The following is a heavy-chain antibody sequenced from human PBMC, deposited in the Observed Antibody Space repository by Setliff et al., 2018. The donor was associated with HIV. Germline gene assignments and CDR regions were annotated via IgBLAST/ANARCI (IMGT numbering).Heavy chain of an antibody. CDR1: GYTFTSYD. Sequence: ASVKVSCKTSGYTFTSYDISWVRQATGHGLEWMGWMNPNSGNTGYAQNFQGRVTMTRDTSINAAYMELRGLGSDDTAVYYCARNFGLSPSGKYYYYYGMDIWGQGTTVTVSS. CDR3: ARNFGLSPSGKYYYYYGMDI. D-gene: IGHD3-10*01. V-gene: IGHV1-8*01. CDR2: MNPNSGNT. J-gene: IGHJ6*02.